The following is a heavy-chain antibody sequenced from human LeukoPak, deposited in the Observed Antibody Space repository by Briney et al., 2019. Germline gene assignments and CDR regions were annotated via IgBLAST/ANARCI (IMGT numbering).Heavy chain of an antibody. Sequence: GGSLRLSCVASGFTFSGNWMNWVRQAPGKGLVWVSRISGDGSDITYADSVKGRFTISRDNARNTLYLQMNSLRVEDTAVYYCVSLGGITVTGPYDFDCWGQGTVVTVSS. CDR2: ISGDGSDI. J-gene: IGHJ4*02. CDR3: VSLGGITVTGPYDFDC. V-gene: IGHV3-74*03. D-gene: IGHD1-20*01. CDR1: GFTFSGNW.